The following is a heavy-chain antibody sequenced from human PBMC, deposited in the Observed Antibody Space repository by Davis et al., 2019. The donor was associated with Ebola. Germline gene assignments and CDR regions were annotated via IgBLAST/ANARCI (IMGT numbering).Heavy chain of an antibody. CDR1: GFTFSSYA. CDR3: ARPPTIFGVVIEDYFDY. CDR2: ISGSGGST. Sequence: GESLKISCAASGFTFSSYAMSWVRQAPGKGLEWVSAISGSGGSTYYADSVKGRFTISRDNSKNTLYLQMNSLRAEDTAVYYCARPPTIFGVVIEDYFDYWGQGTLVTVSS. D-gene: IGHD3-3*01. V-gene: IGHV3-23*01. J-gene: IGHJ4*02.